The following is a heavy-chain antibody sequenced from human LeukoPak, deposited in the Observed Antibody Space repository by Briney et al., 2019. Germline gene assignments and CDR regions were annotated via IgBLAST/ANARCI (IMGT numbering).Heavy chain of an antibody. CDR1: GFTFSSYS. CDR3: AKDRSYYDSSGYIYYFDY. V-gene: IGHV3-21*04. CDR2: ISTSSSYI. J-gene: IGHJ4*02. D-gene: IGHD3-22*01. Sequence: GGSLRLSCTASGFTFSSYSMNWVRQAPGKGLEWVSSISTSSSYIYYADSVKGRFTISRDNARNSLYLQMNSLRAEDTAVYYCAKDRSYYDSSGYIYYFDYWGQGTLVTVSS.